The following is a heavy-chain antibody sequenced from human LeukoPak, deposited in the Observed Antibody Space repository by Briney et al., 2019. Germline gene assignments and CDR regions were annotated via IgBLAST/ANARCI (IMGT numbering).Heavy chain of an antibody. CDR1: GFTFSSYA. J-gene: IGHJ4*02. V-gene: IGHV3-23*01. CDR2: ISGSGDST. Sequence: PGGSLRLSCAASGFTFSSYAMSWVRQAPGKGLEWVSAISGSGDSTYYADSVKGRFTIPRDNSKNTLYLQMNSLRAEDTAVYYCAKGPYYYGSSGYYGNYWGQGTLVTVSS. D-gene: IGHD3-22*01. CDR3: AKGPYYYGSSGYYGNY.